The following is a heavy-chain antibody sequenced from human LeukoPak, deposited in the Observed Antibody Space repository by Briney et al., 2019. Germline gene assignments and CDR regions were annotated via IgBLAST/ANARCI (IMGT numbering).Heavy chain of an antibody. CDR1: GGSISSSNW. Sequence: SGTLSLTCAVSGGSISSSNWWSWVRQPPGKGLEWIGEIYHSGSTNYNPSLKSRVTISVDKSKNQFSLKLSSVTAADTAVYYCARDSSYYDSSGPNWFDPWGQGTLVTVSS. CDR2: IYHSGST. V-gene: IGHV4-4*02. J-gene: IGHJ5*02. D-gene: IGHD3-22*01. CDR3: ARDSSYYDSSGPNWFDP.